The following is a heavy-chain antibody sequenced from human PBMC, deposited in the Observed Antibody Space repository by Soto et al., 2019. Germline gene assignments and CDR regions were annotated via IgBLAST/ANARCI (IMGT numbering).Heavy chain of an antibody. CDR1: GFTFTSYA. J-gene: IGHJ4*02. CDR2: ISSNGGST. V-gene: IGHV3-64D*08. CDR3: VKGIIDEQAHSNY. D-gene: IGHD1-20*01. Sequence: EVQLVESGGGLVQPGGSLRLSCSASGFTFTSYAMHWVRQAPGKGLEYVSAISSNGGSTYYADPVKGRFTISRDNSKNTLYLQMSSLRAEDTAVYYCVKGIIDEQAHSNYWGQGTLVTVSS.